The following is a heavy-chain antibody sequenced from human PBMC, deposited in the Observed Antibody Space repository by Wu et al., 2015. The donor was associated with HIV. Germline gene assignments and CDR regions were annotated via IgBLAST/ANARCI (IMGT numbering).Heavy chain of an antibody. D-gene: IGHD1-14*01. V-gene: IGHV1-8*01. CDR2: MNPKSGNT. CDR3: ARDRTRTGMDV. CDR1: GYTFTDYD. Sequence: QEQLVQSETEMKRPGASLKVSCKASGYTFTDYDINWVRQATGQGLEWMGWMNPKSGNTGYPQKFQGRITMTRDTSISTAYMELSSLRSEDTAVYYCARDRTRTGMDVWGPRGPRSPSPQ. J-gene: IGHJ6*01.